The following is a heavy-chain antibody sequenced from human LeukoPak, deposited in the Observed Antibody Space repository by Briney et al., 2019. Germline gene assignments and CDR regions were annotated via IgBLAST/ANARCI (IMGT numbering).Heavy chain of an antibody. V-gene: IGHV1-46*01. Sequence: ASVKVSCKASGYTFTTYYIHWVRQAPGQGLGWMGIINPSNGDTTYAQKFQGRVTMTRDTSTSTVYMELSSLRSEDTAVYYCARDLREYDNSGYYYDYWGQGTLVTVSS. CDR3: ARDLREYDNSGYYYDY. J-gene: IGHJ4*02. CDR2: INPSNGDT. CDR1: GYTFTTYY. D-gene: IGHD3-22*01.